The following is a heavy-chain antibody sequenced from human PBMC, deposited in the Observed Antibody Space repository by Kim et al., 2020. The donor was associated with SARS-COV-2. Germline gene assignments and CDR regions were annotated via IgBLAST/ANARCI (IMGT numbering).Heavy chain of an antibody. Sequence: KYYAGSVKGRFTISRDNSTNTLYLQMNSLRAEDTAVYYCARGGSSTYFDYWGQGTLVTVSS. V-gene: IGHV3-30*01. D-gene: IGHD5-12*01. CDR2: K. CDR3: ARGGSSTYFDY. J-gene: IGHJ4*02.